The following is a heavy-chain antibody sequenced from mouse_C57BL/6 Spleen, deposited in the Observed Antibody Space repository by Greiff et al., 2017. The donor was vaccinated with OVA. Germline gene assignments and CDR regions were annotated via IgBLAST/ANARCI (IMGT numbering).Heavy chain of an antibody. Sequence: VQLQQPGAELVMPGASVKLSCKASGYTFTSYWMHWVKQRPGQGLEWIGEIDPSDSYTNYNQQFKGKSTLTVDKSSSTAYMQLSSLTSEDSAVYYCARSGGGTAFAYWGQGTLVTVSA. CDR1: GYTFTSYW. CDR2: IDPSDSYT. D-gene: IGHD3-3*01. CDR3: ARSGGGTAFAY. V-gene: IGHV1-69*01. J-gene: IGHJ3*01.